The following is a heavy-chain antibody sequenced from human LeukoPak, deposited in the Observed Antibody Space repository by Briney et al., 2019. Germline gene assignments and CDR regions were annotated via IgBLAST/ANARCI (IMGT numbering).Heavy chain of an antibody. J-gene: IGHJ3*02. CDR3: ARKATTGPTKAAFDI. CDR1: GYSISSSNY. V-gene: IGHV4-28*05. D-gene: IGHD4-17*01. Sequence: SDTLSLTCAVSGYSISSSNYWGWIRQPPGKGLEWIGHIYYSGSIYYNPSLKSRVTMSVDTSKNQFSLKLSSVTAVDTAVYYCARKATTGPTKAAFDIWGQGTMVAVSS. CDR2: IYYSGSI.